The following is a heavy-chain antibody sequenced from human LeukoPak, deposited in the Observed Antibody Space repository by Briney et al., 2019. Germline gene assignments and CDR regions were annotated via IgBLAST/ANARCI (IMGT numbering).Heavy chain of an antibody. CDR1: GGSISSSSYY. J-gene: IGHJ6*03. V-gene: IGHV4-39*07. CDR3: ARARGRATTVVTPLRILLSDYYYMDV. D-gene: IGHD4-23*01. Sequence: SETLSLTCTVSGGSISSSSYYWGWIRQPPGKGLEWIGRIYYSGSTYYNPSLKSRVTISVDTSKNQFSLKLSSVTAADTAVYYCARARGRATTVVTPLRILLSDYYYMDVWGKGTRSPSP. CDR2: IYYSGST.